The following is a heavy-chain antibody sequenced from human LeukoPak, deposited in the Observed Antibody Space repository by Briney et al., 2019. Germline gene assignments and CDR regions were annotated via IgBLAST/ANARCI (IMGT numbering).Heavy chain of an antibody. V-gene: IGHV3-30*18. CDR2: ISYDGSNK. CDR3: AKDLGYYGILTGYYGYYYYGMDV. CDR1: GFTFSSYG. D-gene: IGHD3-9*01. Sequence: GGSLRLSCAASGFTFSSYGMHWVRQAPGKGLEWVAVISYDGSNKYYADSVKGRFTISRDNSKNTLYLQMNSLRAEDTAVYYCAKDLGYYGILTGYYGYYYYGMDVWGQGTTVTVSS. J-gene: IGHJ6*02.